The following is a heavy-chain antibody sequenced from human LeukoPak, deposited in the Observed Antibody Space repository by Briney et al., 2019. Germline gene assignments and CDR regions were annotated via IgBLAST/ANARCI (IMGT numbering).Heavy chain of an antibody. CDR2: ISGSGTTI. Sequence: GGSLRLSCAASGFTFRSYEMNWVRQAPGKGLEWVSYISGSGTTIYYADSVKGRFTISRDNAKNSLYLQMNSLRAEDTAVYYCAREYNEFDYWGQGTLVTVSS. D-gene: IGHD1-14*01. V-gene: IGHV3-48*03. CDR1: GFTFRSYE. J-gene: IGHJ4*02. CDR3: AREYNEFDY.